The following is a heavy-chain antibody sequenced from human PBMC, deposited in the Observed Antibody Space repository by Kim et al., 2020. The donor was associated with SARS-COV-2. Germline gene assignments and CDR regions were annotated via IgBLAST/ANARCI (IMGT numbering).Heavy chain of an antibody. Sequence: SETLSLTCTVSGGSSSSYYWSWIRQPPGKGLEWIGYIYYSGSTNYNPSLKSRATISVDTSKNQFSLKVTSVTAADTAVYYCATGRDASKTGYWGQGTLVT. D-gene: IGHD2-2*01. CDR1: GGSSSSYY. J-gene: IGHJ1*01. CDR2: IYYSGST. V-gene: IGHV4-59*01. CDR3: ATGRDASKTGY.